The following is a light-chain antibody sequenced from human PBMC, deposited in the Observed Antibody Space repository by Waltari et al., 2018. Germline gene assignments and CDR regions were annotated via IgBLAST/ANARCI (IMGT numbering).Light chain of an antibody. CDR3: QHYSTYSRT. V-gene: IGKV1-5*03. CDR2: KAS. CDR1: QSISTW. J-gene: IGKJ1*01. Sequence: DIQMTQFPSTLSASVGDRVTITSWASQSISTWLAWYQQKPGKAPKLLIYKASILESGVPSRISGSGSGTEFTLTINSLQPDDFATYYCQHYSTYSRTFGQGTKVEIK.